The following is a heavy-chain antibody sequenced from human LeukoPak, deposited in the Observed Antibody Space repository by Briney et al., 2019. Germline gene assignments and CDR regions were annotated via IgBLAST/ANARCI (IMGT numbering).Heavy chain of an antibody. CDR3: AKGADIVVVPAAYPVDY. CDR2: ISGRGGST. D-gene: IGHD2-2*01. V-gene: IGHV3-23*01. Sequence: PGGSLRLSCAASGFTFSSYAMSWVRQAPGKGLEWVSAISGRGGSTYYADSVKGRFTISRDNSKNTLYLQMNSLRAEDTAVYYCAKGADIVVVPAAYPVDYWGQGTLVTVSS. CDR1: GFTFSSYA. J-gene: IGHJ4*02.